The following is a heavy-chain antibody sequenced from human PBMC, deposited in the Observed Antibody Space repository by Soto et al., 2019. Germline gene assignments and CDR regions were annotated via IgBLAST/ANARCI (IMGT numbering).Heavy chain of an antibody. D-gene: IGHD3-3*01. J-gene: IGHJ6*02. V-gene: IGHV3-21*01. CDR3: GRDKTVLRFLGLAKNAGGMDV. CDR2: ISSSSSYI. Sequence: GGSLRLSCAASGFTFSSYSMNWVRQAPGKGLEWVSSISSSSSYIYYADSVKGRFTISRDNAKNSLYLQMNSLRAEDTAVYYCGRDKTVLRFLGLAKNAGGMDVWGQGTTVTVSS. CDR1: GFTFSSYS.